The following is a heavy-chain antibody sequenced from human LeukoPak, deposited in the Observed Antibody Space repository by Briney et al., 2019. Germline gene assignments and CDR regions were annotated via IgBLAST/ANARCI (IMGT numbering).Heavy chain of an antibody. CDR3: ARINDGGYAYYFDY. Sequence: ASVKVSCKASGYTFNSHAINWVQQTPGQGLEWMGWINTNTGNPTYAQGFTGRFVFSLGTSVRTAYLQISSLKTEDTAVYYCARINDGGYAYYFDYWGQGSLVTVSS. D-gene: IGHD3-16*01. CDR1: GYTFNSHA. J-gene: IGHJ4*02. CDR2: INTNTGNP. V-gene: IGHV7-4-1*02.